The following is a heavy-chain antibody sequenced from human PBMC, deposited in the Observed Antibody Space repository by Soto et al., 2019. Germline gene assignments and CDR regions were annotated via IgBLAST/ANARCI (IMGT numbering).Heavy chain of an antibody. CDR2: INHSGST. V-gene: IGHV4-34*01. Sequence: SETLSLTCAVYGGSFSGYYWSWIRQPPGKGPEWIGEINHSGSTNYNPSLKSRVTISVDTSKNQFSLKLSSVTAADTAEYYCARGFREWLLREPYLDYWGQGTLVTVSS. J-gene: IGHJ4*02. D-gene: IGHD3-22*01. CDR3: ARGFREWLLREPYLDY. CDR1: GGSFSGYY.